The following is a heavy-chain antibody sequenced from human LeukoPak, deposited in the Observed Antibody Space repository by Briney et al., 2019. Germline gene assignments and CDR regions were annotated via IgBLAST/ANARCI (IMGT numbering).Heavy chain of an antibody. CDR1: AGSISSYY. D-gene: IGHD6-19*01. Sequence: PSETLSLTCTVSAGSISSYYWSWIRQPAGKGLEWIGRIYTSGSTNYNPSLKSRVTMSVDTSKNQFSLKLSSVTAADTAVYYCARFQVVAGTGPLGYYYMDVWGKGTTVTVSS. CDR2: IYTSGST. CDR3: ARFQVVAGTGPLGYYYMDV. V-gene: IGHV4-4*07. J-gene: IGHJ6*03.